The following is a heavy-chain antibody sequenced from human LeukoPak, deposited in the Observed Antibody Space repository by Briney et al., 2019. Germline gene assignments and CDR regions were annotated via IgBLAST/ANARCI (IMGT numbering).Heavy chain of an antibody. CDR3: ASESAAQGDAFDI. D-gene: IGHD6-13*01. V-gene: IGHV3-48*04. CDR2: ISSSSGTI. J-gene: IGHJ3*02. CDR1: GFTFSTYS. Sequence: GGSLRLSCAASGFTFSTYSMNWVRQAPGKGLEWVSSISSSSGTIYYADSVKGRFTISRDNAKNSLYLQMNSLRAEDTAVYYCASESAAQGDAFDIWGQGTMVTVSS.